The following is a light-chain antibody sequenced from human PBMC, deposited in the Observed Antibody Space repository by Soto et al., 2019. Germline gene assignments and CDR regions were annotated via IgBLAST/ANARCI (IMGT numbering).Light chain of an antibody. J-gene: IGKJ2*01. Sequence: DIQMTQSPSSLSTSVGERVTITCQASQDISNSLNWYQQKPGKAPNLLIYEASKLQTGVPSRFRGGGSGTHFTFTISNLQPEDIATYYCQHYENRPRYTFGLGTKLEIK. CDR2: EAS. CDR1: QDISNS. V-gene: IGKV1-33*01. CDR3: QHYENRPRYT.